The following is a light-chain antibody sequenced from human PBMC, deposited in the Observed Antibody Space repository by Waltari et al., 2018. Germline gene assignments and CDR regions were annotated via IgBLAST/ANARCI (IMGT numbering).Light chain of an antibody. CDR1: SSNIGGNH. Sequence: QSVRTPPPSASGTPGQKDTISCSGGSSNIGGNHVYWYQQLPGPAPKLLTYKSNQRPSGVPDRFSGSKSGTSASLAISGLRSEDEGHYYCAAWDDSLSNFVFGTGTKVTVL. J-gene: IGLJ1*01. CDR3: AAWDDSLSNFV. V-gene: IGLV1-47*01. CDR2: KSN.